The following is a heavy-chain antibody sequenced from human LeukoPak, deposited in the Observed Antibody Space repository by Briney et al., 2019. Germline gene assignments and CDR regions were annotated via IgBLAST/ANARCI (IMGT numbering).Heavy chain of an antibody. CDR2: ISGSGGST. J-gene: IGHJ4*02. D-gene: IGHD3-22*01. CDR3: TKDPLSYYDSSGYRYFDY. V-gene: IGHV3-23*01. CDR1: GVTSNDYA. Sequence: VGSLRLSPAASGVTSNDYAMNSGREAPGKGLGWGSGISGSGGSTYYADSVKGRFTISRDNSKHTLYLQMNRLRAEDPAVYFCTKDPLSYYDSSGYRYFDYWGQGTLVTVSS.